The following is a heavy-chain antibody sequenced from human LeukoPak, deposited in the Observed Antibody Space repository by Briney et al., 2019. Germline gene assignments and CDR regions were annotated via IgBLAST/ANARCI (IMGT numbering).Heavy chain of an antibody. CDR1: GGSISSYY. Sequence: SETLSLTCTVSGGSISSYYWSWIRQPPGKGLEWIGYIYYSGSTNYNPSLKSRVTISVDTSKNQFPLKLSSVTAADTAVYYCARAYSSTAFDIWGQGTMVTVSS. V-gene: IGHV4-59*08. CDR3: ARAYSSTAFDI. D-gene: IGHD6-19*01. J-gene: IGHJ3*02. CDR2: IYYSGST.